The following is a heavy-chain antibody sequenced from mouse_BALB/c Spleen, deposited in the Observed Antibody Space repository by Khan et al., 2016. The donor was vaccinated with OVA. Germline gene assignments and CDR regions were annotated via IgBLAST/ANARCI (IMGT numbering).Heavy chain of an antibody. Sequence: QVQLKESGPGLVAPSQSLSITCTVSGFSLSRYSVHWVRQPPGKGLEWLGMIWGDGITDYNSTLKSRLSISKDNSKSQVFLKMNSLQTDDTAMYYFARGDYHGNIYAMDYWGQGTSVTVSS. CDR3: ARGDYHGNIYAMDY. V-gene: IGHV2-6-4*01. J-gene: IGHJ4*01. CDR1: GFSLSRYS. CDR2: IWGDGIT. D-gene: IGHD1-1*01.